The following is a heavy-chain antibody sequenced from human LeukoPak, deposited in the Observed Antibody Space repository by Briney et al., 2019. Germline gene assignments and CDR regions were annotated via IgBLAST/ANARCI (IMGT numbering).Heavy chain of an antibody. CDR3: ARSMVTIPIPGGY. CDR1: GFTFSSYW. Sequence: GGSLRLSCAASGFTFSSYWMHWVRQAPGKGLVWVSRINSDGSSTSYADSVKGRFTISRDNAKNTLYLLMNSLRAEDTAVYYCARSMVTIPIPGGYWGQGTLVTVSS. J-gene: IGHJ4*02. V-gene: IGHV3-74*01. D-gene: IGHD5-24*01. CDR2: INSDGSST.